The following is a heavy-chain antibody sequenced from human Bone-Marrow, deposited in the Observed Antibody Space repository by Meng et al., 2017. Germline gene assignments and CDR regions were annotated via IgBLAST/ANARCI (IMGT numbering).Heavy chain of an antibody. CDR1: GFTFSSYS. V-gene: IGHV3-21*01. CDR2: ISSSSSYI. CDR3: ARESTGRLDY. J-gene: IGHJ4*02. D-gene: IGHD4-17*01. Sequence: GESLKISCAASGFTFSSYSMNWVRQAPGKGLEWVSSISSSSSYIYYADSVKGRFTISRDNSKNTLYLQMNSLRIEDTAVFYCARESTGRLDYWGQGTLVTVSS.